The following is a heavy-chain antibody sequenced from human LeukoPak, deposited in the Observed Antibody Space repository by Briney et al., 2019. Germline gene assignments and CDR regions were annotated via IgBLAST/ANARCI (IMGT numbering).Heavy chain of an antibody. J-gene: IGHJ6*02. CDR1: GGTFSSYA. V-gene: IGHV1-69*13. Sequence: SVKVSCKASGGTFSSYAISWVRQAPGQGLEWMGGIIPIFGTANYAQKFQGRVTITADESTSTAYMELSSLRSEDTAVYYCAREVVVVVPAASYCYYGMDVWGQGTTVTVSS. CDR3: AREVVVVVPAASYCYYGMDV. D-gene: IGHD2-2*01. CDR2: IIPIFGTA.